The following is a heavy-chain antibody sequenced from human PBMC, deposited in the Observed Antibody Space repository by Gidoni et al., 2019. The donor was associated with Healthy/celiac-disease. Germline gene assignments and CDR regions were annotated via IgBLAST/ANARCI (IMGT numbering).Heavy chain of an antibody. Sequence: QLQLQESGPGLVKPSQTLSLTCPVSGGSISSGGYYWSWIRQHPGKGLEWIGYIYYSGSTYYNPSLKSRVTISVDTSKNQFSLKLSSVTAADTAVYYCAREKGGLTAMVDYWGQGTLVTVSS. V-gene: IGHV4-31*03. CDR3: AREKGGLTAMVDY. CDR1: GGSISSGGYY. J-gene: IGHJ4*02. D-gene: IGHD5-18*01. CDR2: IYYSGST.